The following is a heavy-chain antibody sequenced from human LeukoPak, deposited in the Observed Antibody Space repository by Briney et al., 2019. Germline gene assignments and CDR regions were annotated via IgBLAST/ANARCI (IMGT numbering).Heavy chain of an antibody. CDR2: TSYDGSNK. D-gene: IGHD1-26*01. CDR3: ARALKGGATTAFDI. Sequence: GGSLRLSCAASGFTFNTYVMNWVRQAPGKGLEWVAVTSYDGSNKYYADSVKGRFTISRDNSKDTLYLQMSSLRGEDTAVYYSARALKGGATTAFDIWGQGTMVTVSP. J-gene: IGHJ3*02. V-gene: IGHV3-30-3*01. CDR1: GFTFNTYV.